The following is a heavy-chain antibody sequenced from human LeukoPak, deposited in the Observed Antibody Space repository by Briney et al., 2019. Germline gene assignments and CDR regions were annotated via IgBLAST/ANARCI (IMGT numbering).Heavy chain of an antibody. Sequence: PGGSLRLSCAASGFTFSSYWMHWVRHAPGKGLVWVLRINSDGSSTTYADSVKGRFTISRDNAKNTLYLQMNSLRAEDTAVYYCARENGITMMHVWGQGTTVTVSS. CDR3: ARENGITMMHV. J-gene: IGHJ6*02. CDR1: GFTFSSYW. D-gene: IGHD3-10*01. V-gene: IGHV3-74*01. CDR2: INSDGSST.